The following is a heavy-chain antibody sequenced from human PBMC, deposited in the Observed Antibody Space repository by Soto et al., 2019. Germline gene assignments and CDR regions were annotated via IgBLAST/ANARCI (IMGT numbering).Heavy chain of an antibody. D-gene: IGHD3-16*01. CDR1: GGTFSSYA. J-gene: IGHJ4*02. V-gene: IGHV1-69*01. CDR2: IIPIFGTA. Sequence: QVQLVQSGAEVKKPGSSVRVSCKASGGTFSSYAISWVRQAPGQGLEWMGGIIPIFGTANYAQKFQGRVTITADESTSTAYMELSSLRSEDTAVYYCARPRQPRFRAYYFDYWGQGTLVTVSS. CDR3: ARPRQPRFRAYYFDY.